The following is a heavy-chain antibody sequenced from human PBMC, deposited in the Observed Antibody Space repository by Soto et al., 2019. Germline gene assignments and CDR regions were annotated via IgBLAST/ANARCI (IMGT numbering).Heavy chain of an antibody. CDR1: GFTFSSYA. CDR2: IGGSGGNT. Sequence: EVQLLESGEGLVQPGGSLKLSCAASGFTFSSYAMSWVRQAPGKGLEWVSGIGGSGGNTNYEDSVKGRFTISRDNSKNTLFPQMNSLRAENTAEYYCDRVVRYFDTPNGIDVWGQGTTVTVSS. J-gene: IGHJ6*02. V-gene: IGHV3-23*01. CDR3: DRVVRYFDTPNGIDV. D-gene: IGHD3-9*01.